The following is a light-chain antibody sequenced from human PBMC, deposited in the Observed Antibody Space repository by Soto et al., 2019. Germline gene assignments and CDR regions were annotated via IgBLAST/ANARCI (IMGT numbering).Light chain of an antibody. V-gene: IGKV3-20*01. CDR3: QQYGSSGT. J-gene: IGKJ1*01. Sequence: EIMLTRSPGTLTLSPGERATLSFRASQSVSNNYLAWYQQKPGQAPRLLIYGASNRATGIPDRFSGSGSGTDFTLTISRLEPEDFAVYYCQQYGSSGTFGQGTKVDI. CDR1: QSVSNNY. CDR2: GAS.